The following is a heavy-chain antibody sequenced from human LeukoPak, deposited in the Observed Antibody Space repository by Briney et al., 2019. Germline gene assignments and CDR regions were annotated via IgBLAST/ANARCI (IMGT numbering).Heavy chain of an antibody. D-gene: IGHD3-3*01. Sequence: GGSLRLSCAASGFTFSSYSMNWVRQAPGKGLEWVSSISSSSSYIYYADSVKGRFTISRDNAKNSLYLQMNSLRAEDTAVYYCAREVLRFLEWPYDYWGQGTLVTVSS. J-gene: IGHJ4*02. V-gene: IGHV3-21*01. CDR3: AREVLRFLEWPYDY. CDR1: GFTFSSYS. CDR2: ISSSSSYI.